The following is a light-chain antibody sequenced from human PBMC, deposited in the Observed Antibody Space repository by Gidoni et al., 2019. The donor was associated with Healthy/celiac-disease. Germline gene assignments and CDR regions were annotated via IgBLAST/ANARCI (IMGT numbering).Light chain of an antibody. Sequence: DIQVTQSPSSLSASVGDRVTITCPASQSIRSYLNWYQQKPGKAPKLLIYAASSLQSGVPSRFSGSGSGTDFTLTISSLQPEDFATYYCQQSYSSSPFXPXTKVDIK. V-gene: IGKV1-39*01. CDR1: QSIRSY. CDR2: AAS. J-gene: IGKJ3*01. CDR3: QQSYSSSP.